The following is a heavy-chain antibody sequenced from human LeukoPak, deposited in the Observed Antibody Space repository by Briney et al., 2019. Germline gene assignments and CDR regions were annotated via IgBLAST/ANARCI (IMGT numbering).Heavy chain of an antibody. J-gene: IGHJ4*02. CDR1: GGSISSSSYY. CDR2: IYYSGST. CDR3: AKDLRGYSYVLKGEFDY. D-gene: IGHD5-18*01. Sequence: SETLSLTCTVSGGSISSSSYYWGWIRPPPGKGLEWIGSIYYSGSTYYNPSLKSRVTISVDTSKNQFSLKLSSVTAADTAVYYCAKDLRGYSYVLKGEFDYWGQGTLVTVSS. V-gene: IGHV4-39*02.